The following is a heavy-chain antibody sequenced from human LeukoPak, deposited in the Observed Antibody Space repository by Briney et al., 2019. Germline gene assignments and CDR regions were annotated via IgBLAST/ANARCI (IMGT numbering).Heavy chain of an antibody. CDR2: IYYSGST. J-gene: IGHJ4*02. CDR3: ARHVMGYYGSGSPYYFDY. D-gene: IGHD3-10*01. V-gene: IGHV4-39*01. Sequence: SETLSLTCTVSGGSLSSSSYYWGWLRQPPGKGLEWIGSIYYSGSTYYNPSLKSRVHISVDTSKNQFSLKLSSVTVADTAVYYCARHVMGYYGSGSPYYFDYWGQGTLVTVSS. CDR1: GGSLSSSSYY.